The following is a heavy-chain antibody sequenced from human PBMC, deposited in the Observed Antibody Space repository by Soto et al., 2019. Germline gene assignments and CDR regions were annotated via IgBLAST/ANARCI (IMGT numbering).Heavy chain of an antibody. V-gene: IGHV4-30-4*01. D-gene: IGHD2-15*01. CDR1: GDSISTVDYF. CDR3: ARGRYCLTGRCFPNWFDS. Sequence: SETLSLTCSVSGDSISTVDYFWAWIRQPPGQALEYIGYIYKSATTYYNPSFESRVAISLDTSKSQFSLNVTSVTTADTAVYFCARGRYCLTGRCFPNWFDSWGQGTLVTVS. CDR2: IYKSATT. J-gene: IGHJ5*01.